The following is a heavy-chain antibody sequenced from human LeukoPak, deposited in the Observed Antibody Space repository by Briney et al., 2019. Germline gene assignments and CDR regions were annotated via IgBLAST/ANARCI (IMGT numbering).Heavy chain of an antibody. Sequence: PGGSLRLSCAASGFTFSSYAMSWVRQAPGKGLEWVSAIGGSGGSTYYADSVKGRFTISRDNSKNTLYLQMNSLRAEDTAVYYCARHYDSNSYGPGYWGQGTLVTVSS. J-gene: IGHJ4*02. D-gene: IGHD3-22*01. CDR2: IGGSGGST. CDR3: ARHYDSNSYGPGY. CDR1: GFTFSSYA. V-gene: IGHV3-23*01.